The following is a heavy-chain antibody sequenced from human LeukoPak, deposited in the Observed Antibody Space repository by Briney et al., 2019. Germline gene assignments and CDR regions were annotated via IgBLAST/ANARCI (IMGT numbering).Heavy chain of an antibody. CDR2: ISYDGSNI. J-gene: IGHJ4*02. D-gene: IGHD1-14*01. V-gene: IGHV3-30*02. CDR3: ARDRRSNRGGWPVDY. CDR1: GFTFRSYG. Sequence: GGSLRLSCVASGFTFRSYGMHWVRQAPGKGLEWVSFISYDGSNIYYGDSVKGRFTISRDNSKNTLFLQMNSLRAEDTAVYYCARDRRSNRGGWPVDYWGQGTLVAVSS.